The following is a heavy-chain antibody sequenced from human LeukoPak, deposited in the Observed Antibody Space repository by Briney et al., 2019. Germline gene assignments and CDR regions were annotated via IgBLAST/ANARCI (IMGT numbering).Heavy chain of an antibody. CDR1: DFTFSSYT. Sequence: GGSLRLSCAASDFTFSSYTMNWVRQAPGKGLEWVSSISSSNNYIYYADSVKGRFTISRDNAKNSLYLQMNSLRAEDTAIYYCARDYDSSGYFDYWGQGTLVTVSS. V-gene: IGHV3-21*01. CDR3: ARDYDSSGYFDY. J-gene: IGHJ4*02. CDR2: ISSSNNYI. D-gene: IGHD3-22*01.